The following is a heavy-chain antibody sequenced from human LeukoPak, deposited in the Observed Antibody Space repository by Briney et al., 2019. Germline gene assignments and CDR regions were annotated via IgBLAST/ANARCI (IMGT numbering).Heavy chain of an antibody. CDR3: ARSHFGITRQCMDV. CDR2: INADSGDT. J-gene: IGHJ6*02. V-gene: IGHV1-8*01. D-gene: IGHD3-10*01. Sequence: ASVKVSCKASGYIFTNYDINWVRQATGQGPEWMGWINADSGDTGFAQEFQGRVTMTRDTSISTACMELSSLRSEDTAVYYCARSHFGITRQCMDVWGQGTTVAVSS. CDR1: GYIFTNYD.